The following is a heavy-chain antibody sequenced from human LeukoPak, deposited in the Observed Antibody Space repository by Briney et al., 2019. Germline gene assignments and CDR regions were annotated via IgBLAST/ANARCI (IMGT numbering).Heavy chain of an antibody. CDR2: IKQDGTEK. Sequence: GGSLRLSCAASGFTFSSHWTSWVRQAPGKGLEWVANIKQDGTEKYYVDSVKGRLTISRDNSKNSQYLQMNSLRAEDAAVYYCARYSSRGGGFDYWGQGSLVTVSS. CDR1: GFTFSSHW. V-gene: IGHV3-7*04. J-gene: IGHJ4*02. CDR3: ARYSSRGGGFDY. D-gene: IGHD6-13*01.